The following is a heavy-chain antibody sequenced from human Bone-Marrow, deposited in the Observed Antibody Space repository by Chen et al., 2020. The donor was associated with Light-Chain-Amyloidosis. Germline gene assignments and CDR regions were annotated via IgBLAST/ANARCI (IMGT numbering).Heavy chain of an antibody. CDR1: GYTFPNYW. CDR2: IYPDDSDA. D-gene: IGHD5-12*01. V-gene: IGHV5-51*01. CDR3: ARRRDGYNFDY. J-gene: IGHJ4*02. Sequence: GESLKISCKGSGYTFPNYWIGWVRQMPGKGLEWMGVIYPDDSDARYSPSFEGQVTISADKSITTAYLQWRSLKASDTAMYYCARRRDGYNFDYWGQGTLVTISS.